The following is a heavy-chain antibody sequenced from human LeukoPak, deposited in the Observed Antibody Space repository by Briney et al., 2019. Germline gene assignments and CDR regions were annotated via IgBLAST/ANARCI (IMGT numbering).Heavy chain of an antibody. V-gene: IGHV4-30-4*08. Sequence: SQTLSLTCTVSGGSISSGDYYWSWIPQPPGKGLEWIVYIYYSGSTYYNPSITRRVSTSVDTSKNQSSRKLSSVAAADTAVYYCARDVYESSRGAFDIWGERTMVTVSS. CDR2: IYYSGST. D-gene: IGHD3-22*01. CDR1: GGSISSGDYY. CDR3: ARDVYESSRGAFDI. J-gene: IGHJ3*02.